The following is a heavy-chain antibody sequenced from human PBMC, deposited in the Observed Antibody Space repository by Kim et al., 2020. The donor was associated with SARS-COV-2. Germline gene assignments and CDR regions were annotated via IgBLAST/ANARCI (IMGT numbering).Heavy chain of an antibody. CDR1: GYTFTGYY. D-gene: IGHD3-3*01. CDR2: INPNSGGT. CDR3: ARRSGRITIFGDGMDV. V-gene: IGHV1-2*02. J-gene: IGHJ6*02. Sequence: ASVKVSCKASGYTFTGYYMHWVRQAPGQGLEWMGWINPNSGGTNYAQKFQGRVTMTRDTSISTAYMELSRLRSDDTAVYYCARRSGRITIFGDGMDVWGQGTTVTVSS.